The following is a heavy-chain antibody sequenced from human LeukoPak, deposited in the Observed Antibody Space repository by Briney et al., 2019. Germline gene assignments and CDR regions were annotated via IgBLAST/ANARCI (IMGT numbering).Heavy chain of an antibody. D-gene: IGHD3-10*01. V-gene: IGHV3-23*01. J-gene: IGHJ4*02. CDR3: AKDHNNGWFGGLFDY. CDR1: GFTVSSYD. Sequence: GGSLGLSCAASGFTVSSYDMSWVRQAPGKGLEWVSAICGSGGSTYYADSVKRGCTISRDNAKNTLYLQMNSLRAEETAVYYCAKDHNNGWFGGLFDYWGQGPLVTVSS. CDR2: ICGSGGST.